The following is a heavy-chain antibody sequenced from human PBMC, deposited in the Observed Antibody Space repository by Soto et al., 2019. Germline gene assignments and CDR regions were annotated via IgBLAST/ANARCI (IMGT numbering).Heavy chain of an antibody. Sequence: QVQLVQSGAEVKKPGSSVKVSCKASGGTFSSYAISWVQQAPGQGLEWMGGIIPIFGTANYAQKFQGRVTITADESTSTAYMELSSLRSEDTAVYYCARKVAGTTKTFFDYWGQGTLVTVSS. J-gene: IGHJ4*02. CDR1: GGTFSSYA. CDR3: ARKVAGTTKTFFDY. D-gene: IGHD1-7*01. V-gene: IGHV1-69*01. CDR2: IIPIFGTA.